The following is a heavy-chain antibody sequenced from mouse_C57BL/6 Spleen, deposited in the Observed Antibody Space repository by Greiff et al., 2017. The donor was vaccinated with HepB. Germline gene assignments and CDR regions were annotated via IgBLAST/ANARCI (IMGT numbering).Heavy chain of an antibody. CDR2: IYPGSGST. CDR1: GYTFTSYW. CDR3: ARRDYGSSPFAY. D-gene: IGHD1-1*01. Sequence: QVQLKQPGAELVKPGASVKMSCKASGYTFTSYWITWVKQRPGQGLEWIGDIYPGSGSTNYNEKFKSKATLTVDTSSSTAYMQLSSLTSEDSAVYYCARRDYGSSPFAYWGQGTLVTVSA. J-gene: IGHJ3*01. V-gene: IGHV1-55*01.